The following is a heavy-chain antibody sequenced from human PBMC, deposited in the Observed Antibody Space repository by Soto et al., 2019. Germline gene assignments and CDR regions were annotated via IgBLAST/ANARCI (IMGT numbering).Heavy chain of an antibody. D-gene: IGHD6-6*01. CDR3: ARHRGSSSSFMYV. J-gene: IGHJ6*02. Sequence: PGESLKISCKGSGYRFTSYWISWVRQMPGKGLEWVGRIDPSDSYTNYSPSFQGHVTISTDKSISTAYLQWSSLKASDTAIYYCARHRGSSSSFMYVWGQGTTVTVSS. CDR2: IDPSDSYT. CDR1: GYRFTSYW. V-gene: IGHV5-10-1*01.